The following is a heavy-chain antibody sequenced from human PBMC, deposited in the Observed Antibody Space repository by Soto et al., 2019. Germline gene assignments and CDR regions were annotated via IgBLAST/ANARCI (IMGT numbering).Heavy chain of an antibody. Sequence: TLSLTCTVSGGSISSGGYYWSWIRQHPGKGLEWIGYIYYSGSTYYNPSLKSRVTISVDTSKNQFSLKLSSVTAADTAVYYCARGEIAAAGAGFDPWGQGTLVTASS. CDR1: GGSISSGGYY. CDR2: IYYSGST. D-gene: IGHD6-13*01. V-gene: IGHV4-31*03. J-gene: IGHJ5*02. CDR3: ARGEIAAAGAGFDP.